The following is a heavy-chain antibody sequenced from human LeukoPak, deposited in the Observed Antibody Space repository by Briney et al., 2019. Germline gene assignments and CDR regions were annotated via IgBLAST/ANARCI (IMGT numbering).Heavy chain of an antibody. CDR1: GYSFTSYG. Sequence: ASVKVSCKASGYSFTSYGINWVRQAPGQGLEWKGWISGYNGNTKYAENFQGRVTMTTDTSTSTAYMELRSLRSDDTAVYYCARELGGAGSYFFPYYAMDVWGQGTTVTVSS. J-gene: IGHJ6*02. V-gene: IGHV1-18*01. D-gene: IGHD3-10*01. CDR3: ARELGGAGSYFFPYYAMDV. CDR2: ISGYNGNT.